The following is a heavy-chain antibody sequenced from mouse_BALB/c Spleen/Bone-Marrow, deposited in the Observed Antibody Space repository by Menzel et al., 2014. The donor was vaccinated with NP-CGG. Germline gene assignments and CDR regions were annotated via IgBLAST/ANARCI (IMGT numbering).Heavy chain of an antibody. CDR2: INPYNGDT. J-gene: IGHJ4*01. CDR1: GYSFTGYF. D-gene: IGHD2-3*01. CDR3: ARGGLLRGMDY. Sequence: VQLKESGPELVKPGASVKISCKASGYSFTGYFMNWVMQSHGKSLEWIGRINPYNGDTLYNQKFKGKATLTVDKSSSXAHMELRSLASEDSAVYYCARGGLLRGMDYWGQGTSVTVSS. V-gene: IGHV1-20*02.